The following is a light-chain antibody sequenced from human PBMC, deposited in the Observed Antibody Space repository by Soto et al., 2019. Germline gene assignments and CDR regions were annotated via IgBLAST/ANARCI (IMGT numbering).Light chain of an antibody. CDR2: DAS. J-gene: IGKJ1*01. CDR1: QSVSSY. CDR3: QQRSNWPGT. Sequence: EIVLTQSPATLSLSPGERATLSCRASQSVSSYLAWYQQKPGKAPRLLIYDASNRATGIPARFIGSGSGTDFTLTISSLEPDDFAVYYCQQRSNWPGTFGQGTKLEIK. V-gene: IGKV3-11*01.